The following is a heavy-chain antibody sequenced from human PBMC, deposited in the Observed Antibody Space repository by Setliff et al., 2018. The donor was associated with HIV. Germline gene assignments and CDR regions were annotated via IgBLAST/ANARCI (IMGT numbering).Heavy chain of an antibody. V-gene: IGHV5-51*01. D-gene: IGHD3-10*01. CDR1: GYSFTNYW. CDR2: IFPGDSDT. J-gene: IGHJ3*02. Sequence: GESLKISCTGSGYSFTNYWIGWVRQMPGKGLEWMGIIFPGDSDTRYSPSFQGQVPISADKSINTAYLQWSSVKTSDSAMYFCVRPKPYGSGAGSFEIWGQGTMVTVSS. CDR3: VRPKPYGSGAGSFEI.